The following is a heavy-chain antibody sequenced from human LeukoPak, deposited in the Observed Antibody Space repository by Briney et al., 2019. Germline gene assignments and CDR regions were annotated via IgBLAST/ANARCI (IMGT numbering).Heavy chain of an antibody. CDR2: GYYTGST. Sequence: SETLSLTCTVSGGSISSSNYYWGWIRQPPGKGLEWIGSGYYTGSTYYNPSLKSRVTISVDTSNNQFSLKLSSVTAADTAMYYCARHKDDYDDYAWNYWGQGTLVTVSS. J-gene: IGHJ4*02. CDR1: GGSISSSNYY. V-gene: IGHV4-39*01. CDR3: ARHKDDYDDYAWNY. D-gene: IGHD4-17*01.